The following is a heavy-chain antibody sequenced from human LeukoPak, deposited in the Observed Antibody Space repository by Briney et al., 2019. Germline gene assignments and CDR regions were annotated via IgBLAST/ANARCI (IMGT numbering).Heavy chain of an antibody. J-gene: IGHJ6*02. Sequence: ASVKVSCKASGYTFTSYGISWVRQAPGQGLEWMGWISAYNGNTNYAQKLQGRVTMTTDTSTSTAYMELRSLRSDDTAVYYCARDGRLIVGATNYYYYYGMDVWGQGTTVTVSS. V-gene: IGHV1-18*01. CDR2: ISAYNGNT. CDR3: ARDGRLIVGATNYYYYYGMDV. D-gene: IGHD1-26*01. CDR1: GYTFTSYG.